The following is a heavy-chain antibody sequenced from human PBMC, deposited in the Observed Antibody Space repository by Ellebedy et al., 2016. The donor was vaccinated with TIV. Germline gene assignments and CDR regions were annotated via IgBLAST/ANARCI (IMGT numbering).Heavy chain of an antibody. CDR3: ARVATGD. D-gene: IGHD5-12*01. CDR1: GGSFSGYY. J-gene: IGHJ4*02. CDR2: IYHFGHSGST. Sequence: SETLSLXCAVYGGSFSGYYWTWIRQPPGKGLEWIGYIYHFGHSGSTYYKPSLKSRATISVDTSKNQFSLKLSSVTAADTAMYYCARVATGDWGQGTLVTVAS. V-gene: IGHV4-34*01.